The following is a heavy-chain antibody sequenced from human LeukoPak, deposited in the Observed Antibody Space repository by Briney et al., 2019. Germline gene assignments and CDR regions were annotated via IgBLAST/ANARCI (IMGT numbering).Heavy chain of an antibody. CDR1: GGTFSSYA. V-gene: IGHV1-69*05. CDR2: IIPIFGTA. Sequence: APVKVSCKASGGTFSSYAISWVRQAPGQGLEWMGRIIPIFGTANYAQKFQGRVTITTDESTSTAYMELSSLRSEDTAVYYCARDYYDSSGYYYGYWGQGTLVTVSS. CDR3: ARDYYDSSGYYYGY. D-gene: IGHD3-22*01. J-gene: IGHJ4*02.